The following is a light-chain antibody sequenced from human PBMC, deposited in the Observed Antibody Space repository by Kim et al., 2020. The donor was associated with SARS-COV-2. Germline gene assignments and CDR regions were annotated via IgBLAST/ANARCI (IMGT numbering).Light chain of an antibody. J-gene: IGKJ5*01. CDR1: QSVNTGY. CDR2: GAS. V-gene: IGKV3-20*01. CDR3: QQYGSSPIA. Sequence: EIVLTQSPGTLSVSSGKRATLFCRASQSVNTGYLAWYQQKLGQVPRLLIYGASSRATGIPDRFSGSGSGTDFTLTSSNLEPEDFAVYYCQQYGSSPIAFGQGKRLEIK.